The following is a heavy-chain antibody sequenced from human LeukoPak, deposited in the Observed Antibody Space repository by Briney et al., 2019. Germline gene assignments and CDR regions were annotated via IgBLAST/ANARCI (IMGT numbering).Heavy chain of an antibody. CDR1: GGSFSGYY. CDR2: INHSGST. V-gene: IGHV4-34*01. CDR3: ARGRWYGDAFDI. Sequence: SETLSPTCAVYGGSFSGYYWSWIRQPPGKGLEWIGEINHSGSTNYNPSLKSRVTISVDTSKNQFSLKLSSVTAADTAVYYCARGRWYGDAFDIWGQGPMVTVSS. J-gene: IGHJ3*02. D-gene: IGHD3-10*01.